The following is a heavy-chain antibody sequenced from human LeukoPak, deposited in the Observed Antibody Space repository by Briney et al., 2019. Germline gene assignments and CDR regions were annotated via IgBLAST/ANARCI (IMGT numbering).Heavy chain of an antibody. CDR2: IDWDDDK. V-gene: IGHV2-70*04. CDR1: GFSLSTSGMR. D-gene: IGHD4-17*01. J-gene: IGHJ5*02. Sequence: SGPTLVNPTQTLTLTCTFSGFSLSTSGMRVSWIRQPPGKSLEWLARIDWDDDKFYSTSLKTRLTISKDTSKNQVVLTMTNMDPVDTATYYCARHDYDNWFDPWGQGTLVTVSS. CDR3: ARHDYDNWFDP.